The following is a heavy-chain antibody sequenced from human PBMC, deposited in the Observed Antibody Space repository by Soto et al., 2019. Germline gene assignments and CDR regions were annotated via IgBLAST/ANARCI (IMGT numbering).Heavy chain of an antibody. CDR3: ANWGKSGSDY. V-gene: IGHV3-23*01. D-gene: IGHD3-16*01. Sequence: EVQLLESGGGLVQPGGSLRLSCAASGFSFGNYAMSWVRQAPGKGLEWLSGSSGSAGTIYYADSAKGRFIISRDNSRNALHLQMSSLRSEDTAVYYCANWGKSGSDYWGQGTLVTVSS. J-gene: IGHJ4*02. CDR1: GFSFGNYA. CDR2: SSGSAGTI.